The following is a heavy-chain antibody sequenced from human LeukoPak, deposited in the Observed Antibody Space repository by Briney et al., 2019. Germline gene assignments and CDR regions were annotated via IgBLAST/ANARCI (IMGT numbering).Heavy chain of an antibody. Sequence: ASVKVSCKASGGTFMTDIFNWLRQAPGQSREWMGGIIPISDSAHSAKRFQGRLTITAEESTSTVYMELSFLTSEDTAVYYCARPMTDYCDRGDYCGLYGLWGQGTLVIVSS. D-gene: IGHD3-22*01. CDR1: GGTFMTDI. J-gene: IGHJ4*02. V-gene: IGHV1-69*01. CDR3: ARPMTDYCDRGDYCGLYGL. CDR2: IIPISDSA.